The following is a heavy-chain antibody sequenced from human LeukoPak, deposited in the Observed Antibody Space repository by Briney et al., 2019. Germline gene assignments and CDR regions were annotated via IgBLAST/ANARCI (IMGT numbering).Heavy chain of an antibody. CDR3: AKDRQDCSSSSCYSYYYYYGMDV. D-gene: IGHD2-2*01. Sequence: GGSLRLSCAASGFTFSSYAMSWVRPAPGKGLEWVSAISGSGGSTYYADSVKGRFTISRDNSKNTLYLQMNSLRAEDTAVYYCAKDRQDCSSSSCYSYYYYYGMDVWGQGTTVTVSS. CDR1: GFTFSSYA. CDR2: ISGSGGST. V-gene: IGHV3-23*01. J-gene: IGHJ6*02.